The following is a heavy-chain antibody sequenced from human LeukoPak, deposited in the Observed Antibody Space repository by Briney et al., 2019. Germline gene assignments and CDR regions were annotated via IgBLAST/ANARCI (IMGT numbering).Heavy chain of an antibody. V-gene: IGHV1-2*06. J-gene: IGHJ4*02. CDR3: ARDLGSSSWPPD. Sequence: AASVKVSCKASGYTFTGYYMHWVRQAPGQGLEWMGRINPNSGGTNYAQKFQGRVTMTRDTSISTAYMELSRLRSEDTAVYYCARDLGSSSWPPDWGQGTLVTVSS. D-gene: IGHD6-13*01. CDR2: INPNSGGT. CDR1: GYTFTGYY.